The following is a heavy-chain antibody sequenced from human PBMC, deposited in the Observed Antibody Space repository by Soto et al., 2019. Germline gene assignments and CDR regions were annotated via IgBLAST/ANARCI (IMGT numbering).Heavy chain of an antibody. CDR1: GYRFTNFW. V-gene: IGHV5-51*01. CDR3: ARAPYNHNDGDLDF. J-gene: IGHJ4*02. CDR2: IYSRDSDT. Sequence: GESLKISCKASGYRFTNFWIGWVRQKPGKGLEWMGIIYSRDSDTRYSPSFQGQVTISVDTSINTAYLQWSRLKASDTAIYYCARAPYNHNDGDLDFWGQGTLVTVSS. D-gene: IGHD1-1*01.